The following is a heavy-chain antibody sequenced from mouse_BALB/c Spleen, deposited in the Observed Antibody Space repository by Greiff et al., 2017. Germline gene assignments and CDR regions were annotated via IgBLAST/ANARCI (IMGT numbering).Heavy chain of an antibody. V-gene: IGHV1-5*01. D-gene: IGHD1-1*01. J-gene: IGHJ3*01. CDR3: ARTTVEDWFAY. CDR2: IYPGNSDT. Sequence: VQLQQSGTVLARPGASVKMSCKASGYTFTSYWMHWVKQRPGQGLEWIGAIYPGNSDTSYNQKFKGKAKLTAVTSTSTAYMELSSLTNEDSAVYYCARTTVEDWFAYWGQGTLVTVSA. CDR1: GYTFTSYW.